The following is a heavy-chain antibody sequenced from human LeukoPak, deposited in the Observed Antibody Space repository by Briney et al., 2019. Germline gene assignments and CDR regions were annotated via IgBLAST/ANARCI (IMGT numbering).Heavy chain of an antibody. CDR3: ARVDCSSASCYDYYYYGMDV. CDR1: GGTFSSYA. Sequence: SVKVSCKASGGTFSSYAISWVRQAPGQGLEWMGGIIPIFGTANYAQKFQGRVTITADESTSTAYMELSSLRSEDTAVYYCARVDCSSASCYDYYYYGMDVWGKGTTVTVSS. V-gene: IGHV1-69*01. D-gene: IGHD2-2*01. CDR2: IIPIFGTA. J-gene: IGHJ6*04.